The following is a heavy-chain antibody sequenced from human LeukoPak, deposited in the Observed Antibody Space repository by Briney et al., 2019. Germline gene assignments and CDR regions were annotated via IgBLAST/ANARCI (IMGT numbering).Heavy chain of an antibody. Sequence: GGSLRLSCTASGFTLSSYGMHWARQAPGKGLEWVTVIWHDGSNKYYADSVKGRFTISRDNSKNTLYLQMNSLRAEDTAVYHCAKDLNPREAGATIDYWGQGTLVTVSS. CDR3: AKDLNPREAGATIDY. CDR1: GFTLSSYG. D-gene: IGHD1-26*01. V-gene: IGHV3-30*02. J-gene: IGHJ4*02. CDR2: IWHDGSNK.